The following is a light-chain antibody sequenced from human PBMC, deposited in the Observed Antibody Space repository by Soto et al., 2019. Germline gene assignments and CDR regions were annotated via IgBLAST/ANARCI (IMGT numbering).Light chain of an antibody. J-gene: IGKJ4*01. Sequence: IQLTQSPSSLSASVGDRVAITCRASEGISSYLAWYQEKPGKVPKLLIDSASTLQNGVPSRFSGSGSGTDFTLTISSLQPEDFATYYCLRLKRYPLTFGGGTRVEIK. CDR1: EGISSY. CDR2: SAS. V-gene: IGKV1-9*01. CDR3: LRLKRYPLT.